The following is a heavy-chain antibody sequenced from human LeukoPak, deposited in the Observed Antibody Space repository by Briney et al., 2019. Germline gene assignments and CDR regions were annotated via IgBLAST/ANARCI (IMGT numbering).Heavy chain of an antibody. CDR1: GGSISGNNW. D-gene: IGHD1-26*01. CDR2: ISLRGLT. V-gene: IGHV4-4*02. J-gene: IGHJ4*02. CDR3: SRESGPFSPFGF. Sequence: SGTLSLTCGVSGGSISGNNWWSWVRQPPGQGLEWIGEISLRGLTNYNPSLRSRLTMSLDESKNQVSLNLTSVTAADTAVYYCSRESGPFSPFGFWGQGTLVSVYS.